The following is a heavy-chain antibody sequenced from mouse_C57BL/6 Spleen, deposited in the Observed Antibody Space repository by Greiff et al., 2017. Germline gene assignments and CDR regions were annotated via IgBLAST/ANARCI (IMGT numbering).Heavy chain of an antibody. Sequence: DVMLVESGGGLVKPGGSLKLSCAASGFTFSDYGMHWVRQAPEKGLEWVAYISSGSSTIYYADTVKGRFTISRDNAKNTLFLQMTSLRSEDTAMYYCAREYDYDAMDYWGQGTSVTVSS. CDR3: AREYDYDAMDY. V-gene: IGHV5-17*01. CDR1: GFTFSDYG. J-gene: IGHJ4*01. D-gene: IGHD2-10*02. CDR2: ISSGSSTI.